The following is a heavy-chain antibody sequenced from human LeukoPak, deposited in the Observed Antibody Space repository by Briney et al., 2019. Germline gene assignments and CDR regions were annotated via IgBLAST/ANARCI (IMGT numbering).Heavy chain of an antibody. CDR3: GAYCSGGSCYASGDY. V-gene: IGHV4-31*03. J-gene: IGHJ4*02. Sequence: SETLSLTCTVSGGSISSGGYYWSWIRQHPGKGPEWIGYIYYSGSTYYNPSLKSRVTISVDTSKNQFSLKLSSVTAADTAVYYCGAYCSGGSCYASGDYWGQGTLVTVSS. CDR1: GGSISSGGYY. D-gene: IGHD2-15*01. CDR2: IYYSGST.